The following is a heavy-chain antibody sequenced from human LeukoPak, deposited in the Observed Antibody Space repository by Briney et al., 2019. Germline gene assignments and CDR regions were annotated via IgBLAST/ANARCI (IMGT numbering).Heavy chain of an antibody. V-gene: IGHV1-2*02. J-gene: IGHJ4*02. Sequence: ASVKVSCKASGYTFSDYYLHWVRQAPGQGLEWMGWINPNSGVTNYAQKFQGRVTMTRDTSISTAYMEVSRLRSDDTAVYYCARTYYDFWSGYYPFWYWGQGTLVTVSS. CDR2: INPNSGVT. CDR1: GYTFSDYY. CDR3: ARTYYDFWSGYYPFWY. D-gene: IGHD3-3*01.